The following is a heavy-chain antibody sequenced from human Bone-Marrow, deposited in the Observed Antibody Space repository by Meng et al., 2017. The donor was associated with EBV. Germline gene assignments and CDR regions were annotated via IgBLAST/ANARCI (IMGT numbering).Heavy chain of an antibody. D-gene: IGHD2-2*01. J-gene: IGHJ4*02. CDR3: ARIRVPAALDY. Sequence: QLQLQEWVTRLVKPSGPPALTCAVSGGSISSRNWWSWVRQPPGKGLEWIGEIYHSGSTNYNPSLKSRVTISVDKSKNQFSLKLSSVTAADTAVYYCARIRVPAALDYWGQGTLVTVSS. CDR1: GGSISSRNW. V-gene: IGHV4-4*02. CDR2: IYHSGST.